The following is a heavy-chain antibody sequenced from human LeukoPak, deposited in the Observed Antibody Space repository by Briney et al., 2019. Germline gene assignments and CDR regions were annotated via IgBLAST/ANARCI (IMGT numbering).Heavy chain of an antibody. CDR3: ARFNPFGVDDY. J-gene: IGHJ4*02. CDR2: ISDFGGTT. Sequence: GGSLRLSCAASGFTFGSFAMSWVRQAPGKGLEWVSSISDFGGTTYYAVSVKGRFTISRDNSQNTLYLQMNSLRAEDTALYYCARFNPFGVDDYWGQGTLVTASS. D-gene: IGHD3-10*01. CDR1: GFTFGSFA. V-gene: IGHV3-23*01.